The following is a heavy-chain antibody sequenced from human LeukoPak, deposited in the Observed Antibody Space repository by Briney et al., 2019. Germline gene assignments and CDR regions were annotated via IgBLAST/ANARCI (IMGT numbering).Heavy chain of an antibody. CDR2: IWYDGSNK. D-gene: IGHD3-22*01. J-gene: IGHJ4*02. V-gene: IGHV3-33*06. CDR1: GFTFSSYG. Sequence: GGSLRLSCAASGFTFSSYGRQWVRQAPGKGLEWVAVIWYDGSNKYYADSVKGRFTISRDNSKNTLYLQMNSLRAEDMAVYYCAKDLYYYDSSGYFDYWGQGTLVTVSS. CDR3: AKDLYYYDSSGYFDY.